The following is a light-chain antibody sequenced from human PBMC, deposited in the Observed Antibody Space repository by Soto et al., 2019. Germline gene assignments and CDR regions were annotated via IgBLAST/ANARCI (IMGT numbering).Light chain of an antibody. CDR3: SSYAGSNIRYV. V-gene: IGLV2-8*01. CDR1: SSDVGGYNY. Sequence: QSVLTQPPSASGSLGQSVTISCTGTSSDVGGYNYVSWYQQHPGKAPKLLIYDVNERPPGVPHRFSGSKSGNTASLTVSGLQAEDEAEYYCSSYAGSNIRYVFGSGTKSPS. CDR2: DVN. J-gene: IGLJ1*01.